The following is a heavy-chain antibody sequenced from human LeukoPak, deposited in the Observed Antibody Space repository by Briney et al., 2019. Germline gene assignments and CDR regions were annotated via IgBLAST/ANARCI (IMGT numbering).Heavy chain of an antibody. CDR1: GFTFSSYG. CDR2: ISYDGSNK. V-gene: IGHV3-30*18. Sequence: PGGSLRLSCAASGFTFSSYGMHWVRQAPGKGLEWVAVISYDGSNKYYADSVKGRFTISRDNSKNTLYLQMNSLRAEDTAVYYCAKPIHYYDSSGYLSDWGQGTLVTVSS. CDR3: AKPIHYYDSSGYLSD. J-gene: IGHJ4*02. D-gene: IGHD3-22*01.